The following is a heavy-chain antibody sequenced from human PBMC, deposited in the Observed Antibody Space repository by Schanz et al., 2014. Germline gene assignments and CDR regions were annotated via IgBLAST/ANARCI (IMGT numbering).Heavy chain of an antibody. CDR1: GITLSGYG. Sequence: QVQLVESGGGVVQPGRSLRLSCAASGITLSGYGLHWVRQAPGKGLEWVALIWYDGSNEYYADSVKGRFTISRDNPKKTLYLQMNSLRAEDTAVYYCAKELNRRGGQTNFYYYYGMDVWGQGTTVTVSS. D-gene: IGHD5-12*01. J-gene: IGHJ6*02. CDR3: AKELNRRGGQTNFYYYYGMDV. V-gene: IGHV3-33*06. CDR2: IWYDGSNE.